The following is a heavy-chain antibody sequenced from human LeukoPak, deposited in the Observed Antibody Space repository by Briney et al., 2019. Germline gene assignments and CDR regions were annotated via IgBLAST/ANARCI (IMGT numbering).Heavy chain of an antibody. CDR2: ISWNSGSI. V-gene: IGHV3-9*03. CDR3: AKDMTQQQLVLEH. D-gene: IGHD6-13*01. CDR1: GFTFDDYA. J-gene: IGHJ1*01. Sequence: GGSLRLSCAASGFTFDDYAMHWVRQAPGKGLEWVSGISWNSGSIGYADSVKGRFTISRDNAKNSLYLQMNSLRAEDMALYYCAKDMTQQQLVLEHWGQGTLVTVSS.